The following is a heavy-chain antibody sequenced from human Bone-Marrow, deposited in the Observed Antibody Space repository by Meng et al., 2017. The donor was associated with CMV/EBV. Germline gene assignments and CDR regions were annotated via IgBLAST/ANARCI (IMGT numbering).Heavy chain of an antibody. D-gene: IGHD3-10*01. CDR1: GGSFNGYY. V-gene: IGHV4-34*01. CDR3: AKHYGAGIDGLRYHFGMNV. CDR2: INHTGST. J-gene: IGHJ6*02. Sequence: GSLRLSCAVYGGSFNGYYWSWIRRPPGKGLEWIGEINHTGSTNYNPSLKSRVTISTDTSKNQFSLKLRSVTAADTAVYYCAKHYGAGIDGLRYHFGMNVWGQGTTVTVSS.